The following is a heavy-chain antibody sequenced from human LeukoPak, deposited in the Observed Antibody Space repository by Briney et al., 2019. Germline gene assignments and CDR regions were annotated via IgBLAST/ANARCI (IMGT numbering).Heavy chain of an antibody. CDR1: RFSFSSYS. CDR2: ISSSSSTI. CDR3: ARAYIYGMDV. J-gene: IGHJ6*02. Sequence: GGSLRLSCAASRFSFSSYSMKWVRQAPGKGLEWVSYISSSSSTIHHADSLKGRFTISRDNAKNSLYLQMNSLRDEDTAVYYCARAYIYGMDVWGQGTTVTVSS. V-gene: IGHV3-48*02. D-gene: IGHD2-2*02.